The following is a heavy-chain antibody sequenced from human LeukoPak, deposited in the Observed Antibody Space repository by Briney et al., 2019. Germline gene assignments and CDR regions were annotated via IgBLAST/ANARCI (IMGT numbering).Heavy chain of an antibody. D-gene: IGHD5-18*01. Sequence: GGSLRLSCAASGFTFSDYYMRWIRQAPGKGLEWVSYISSSGSTIYYADSVKGRFTISRDNAKNSLYLQMNSLRADDTAVYYCARVGIQLWFDYWGQGTLVTVSS. V-gene: IGHV3-11*01. CDR1: GFTFSDYY. CDR3: ARVGIQLWFDY. CDR2: ISSSGSTI. J-gene: IGHJ5*01.